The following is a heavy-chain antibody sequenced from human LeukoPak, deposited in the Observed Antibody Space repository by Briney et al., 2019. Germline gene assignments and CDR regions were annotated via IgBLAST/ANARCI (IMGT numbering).Heavy chain of an antibody. Sequence: GGSLRLSCAASGFTFSSYAMHWVRQAPGKGLEYVSAISSNGGSTYYANSVKGRFTISRDNSKNTLYLQMGSLRAEDMAVYYCARGGPGTPHYMDVWGKGTKVTVSS. J-gene: IGHJ6*03. V-gene: IGHV3-64*01. CDR2: ISSNGGST. D-gene: IGHD1-1*01. CDR3: ARGGPGTPHYMDV. CDR1: GFTFSSYA.